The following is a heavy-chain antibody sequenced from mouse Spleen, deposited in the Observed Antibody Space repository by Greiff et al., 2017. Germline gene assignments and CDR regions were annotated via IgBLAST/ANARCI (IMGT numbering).Heavy chain of an antibody. CDR2: IYPGDGDT. CDR3: ARPIHYYGYYAMDY. D-gene: IGHD1-2*01. J-gene: IGHJ4*01. V-gene: IGHV1-87*01. CDR1: GYTFTSYW. Sequence: VKVVESGAELARPGASVKLSCKASGYTFTSYWMQWVKQRPGQGLEWIGAIYPGDGDTRYTQKFKGKATLTADKSSSTAYMQLSSLASEDSAVYYCARPIHYYGYYAMDYWGQGTSVTVSS.